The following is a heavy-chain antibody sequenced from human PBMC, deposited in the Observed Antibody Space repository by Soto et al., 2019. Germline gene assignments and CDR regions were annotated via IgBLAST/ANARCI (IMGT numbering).Heavy chain of an antibody. Sequence: GGSLRLSCAASGFTFSSYGMHWVRQAPGKGLEWVAAMSYDGTKEYYADSVKGRFTISRDSSRNTLFLQLNSLRAEDTAVYYCAKEFGSTWIDHWGEGTLVTVS. J-gene: IGHJ4*02. CDR3: AKEFGSTWIDH. CDR2: MSYDGTKE. D-gene: IGHD6-13*01. CDR1: GFTFSSYG. V-gene: IGHV3-30*18.